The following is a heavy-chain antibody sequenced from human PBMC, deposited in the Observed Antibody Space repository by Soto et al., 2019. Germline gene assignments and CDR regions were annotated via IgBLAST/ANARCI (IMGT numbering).Heavy chain of an antibody. CDR1: GGSISSSSYY. CDR3: ARQEQWLEYYGMDV. D-gene: IGHD6-19*01. J-gene: IGHJ6*02. V-gene: IGHV4-39*01. Sequence: SETLSLTCTVSGGSISSSSYYWGWIRQPPGKGLEWIGSIYYSGSTYYNPSLKSRVPISVATSKNQFSLKLSPVTAADTAVYYCARQEQWLEYYGMDVWGQGTTVTVSS. CDR2: IYYSGST.